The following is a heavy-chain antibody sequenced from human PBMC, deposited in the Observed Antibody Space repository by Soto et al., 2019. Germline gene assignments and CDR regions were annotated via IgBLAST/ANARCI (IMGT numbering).Heavy chain of an antibody. CDR2: IIPIFGTA. V-gene: IGHV1-69*13. D-gene: IGHD3-22*01. J-gene: IGHJ3*02. Sequence: GSSVQVSRKDSGGTFSSYAISWLRQAPGQGLEWMGGIIPIFGTANYAQKFQGRVTITADESTSTAYMELSSLRSEDTAVYYCASESTDISGYYYHEFDSWGPGTMVT. CDR1: GGTFSSYA. CDR3: ASESTDISGYYYHEFDS.